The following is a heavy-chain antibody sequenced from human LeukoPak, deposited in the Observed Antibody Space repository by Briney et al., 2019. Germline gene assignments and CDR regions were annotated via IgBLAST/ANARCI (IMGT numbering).Heavy chain of an antibody. CDR1: GGTFSSYA. Sequence: GASVKVSCKASGGTFSSYAISWVRQAPGQGLEWMGGIIPIFGTANYAQKFQGRVTITADESTSTAYMELSSLRSEDTAVYYCARENLFHCSSTSCSAGYFDYWGQGTLVTVSS. CDR3: ARENLFHCSSTSCSAGYFDY. CDR2: IIPIFGTA. V-gene: IGHV1-69*13. D-gene: IGHD2-2*01. J-gene: IGHJ4*02.